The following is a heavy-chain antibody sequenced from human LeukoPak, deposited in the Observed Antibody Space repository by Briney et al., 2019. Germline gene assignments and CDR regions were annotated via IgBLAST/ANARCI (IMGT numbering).Heavy chain of an antibody. CDR1: GFTFSSYE. V-gene: IGHV3-48*03. Sequence: GGSLRLSCAASGFTFSSYEMNWVRQAPGKGLEWVSYISSSGSTIYYADSVKGRFTISRDNAKNSLYLQMNSLRAEDTALYYCAKTFSNSSPQGRLFDFWGQGTQVTVSS. D-gene: IGHD6-13*01. CDR3: AKTFSNSSPQGRLFDF. J-gene: IGHJ4*02. CDR2: ISSSGSTI.